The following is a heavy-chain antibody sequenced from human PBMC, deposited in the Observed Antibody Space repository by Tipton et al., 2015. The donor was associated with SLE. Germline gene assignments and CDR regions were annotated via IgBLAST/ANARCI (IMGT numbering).Heavy chain of an antibody. V-gene: IGHV4-39*07. CDR1: GGSISSSSYY. Sequence: TLSLTCTVSGGSISSSSYYWGWIRQPPGKGLEWIGSIYYSGSTYYNPSLKSRVTISVDTSKNQFSLKLSSVTAADTAVYYCARSQGALGYWGQGTLVTVSS. D-gene: IGHD1-26*01. J-gene: IGHJ4*02. CDR3: ARSQGALGY. CDR2: IYYSGST.